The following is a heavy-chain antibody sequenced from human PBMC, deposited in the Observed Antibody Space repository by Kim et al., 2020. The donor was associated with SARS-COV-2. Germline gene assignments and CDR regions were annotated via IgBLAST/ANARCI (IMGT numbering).Heavy chain of an antibody. CDR3: AKALTTVTGVV. J-gene: IGHJ6*02. V-gene: IGHV3-23*01. D-gene: IGHD4-17*01. CDR2: T. Sequence: TYYADSVQGRFTISRDNSKNTLYLQMNSLRAEDTAVYYCAKALTTVTGVVWGQGTTVTVSS.